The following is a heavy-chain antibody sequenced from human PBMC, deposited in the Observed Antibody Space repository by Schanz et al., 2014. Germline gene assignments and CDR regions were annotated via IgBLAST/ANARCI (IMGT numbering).Heavy chain of an antibody. V-gene: IGHV3-33*08. CDR2: ISYDGSSK. CDR3: ARLDSSSWYPRY. D-gene: IGHD6-13*01. J-gene: IGHJ4*02. Sequence: QVQLVESGGGVVQPGRSLRLSCAASGITLSGYGMHWVRQAPGKGLEWVALISYDGSSKNHADSVKGRFTTSRDNGKKSMYLQMNSLRAEDTAVYYCARLDSSSWYPRYWGQGTLVTVSS. CDR1: GITLSGYG.